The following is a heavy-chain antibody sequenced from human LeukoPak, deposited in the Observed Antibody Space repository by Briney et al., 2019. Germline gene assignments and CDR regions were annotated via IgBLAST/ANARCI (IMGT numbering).Heavy chain of an antibody. J-gene: IGHJ4*02. CDR3: ARDPGWHSSSPDY. V-gene: IGHV4-4*07. CDR2: IYTSGST. CDR1: GGSISSYY. D-gene: IGHD6-6*01. Sequence: SETLSFTCTVSGGSISSYYWSWLRQPAGKGLEWIGRIYTSGSTNYNPSLMSRVTMSVDTSKNQFSLKLSSVTAADTAVYYCARDPGWHSSSPDYWGQGTLVTVSS.